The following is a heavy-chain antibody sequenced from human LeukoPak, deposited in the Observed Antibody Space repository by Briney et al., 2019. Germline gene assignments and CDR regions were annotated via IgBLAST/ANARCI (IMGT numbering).Heavy chain of an antibody. CDR1: GFTFSRYW. CDR3: SRGDYGGNTYYFDY. Sequence: AGGSLRLSCAASGFTFSRYWMSWVRQAPGKGPEWVANIKKDGSEKYYVDSVKGRFTISRDNSKNSLYLQINSLRAEDAAVYYCSRGDYGGNTYYFDYWRQGTLVIVSS. D-gene: IGHD4-23*01. J-gene: IGHJ4*02. V-gene: IGHV3-7*04. CDR2: IKKDGSEK.